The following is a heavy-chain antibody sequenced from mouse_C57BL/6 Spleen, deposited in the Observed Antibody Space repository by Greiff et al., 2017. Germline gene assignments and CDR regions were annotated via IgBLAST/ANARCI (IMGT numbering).Heavy chain of an antibody. CDR1: GYAFSSYW. V-gene: IGHV1-80*01. CDR3: AISRLVANYYAMDY. D-gene: IGHD1-1*01. CDR2: IYPRDGDT. J-gene: IGHJ4*01. Sequence: QVQLKQSGAELVKPGASVKISCKASGYAFSSYWMNWVKQRPGKGLEWIGQIYPRDGDTNYNGKFKGKATLTADKSSSSAYMHLSVLTSVDSAVYFCAISRLVANYYAMDYWGQGTSVTVSS.